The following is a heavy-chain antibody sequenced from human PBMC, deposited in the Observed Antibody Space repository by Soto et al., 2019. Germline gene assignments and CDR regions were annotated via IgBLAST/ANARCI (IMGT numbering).Heavy chain of an antibody. CDR2: IIPIFGTA. CDR1: GGTFSSYA. J-gene: IGHJ6*02. CDR3: ARDLDYGEDYYYGMGV. V-gene: IGHV1-69*06. Sequence: SVKVSCKASGGTFSSYAISWVRQAPGQGLEWMGGIIPIFGTANYAQKFQGRVTITADKSTSTAYMELSSLRSEDTAVYYCARDLDYGEDYYYGMGVWGQGTTVTVSS. D-gene: IGHD4-17*01.